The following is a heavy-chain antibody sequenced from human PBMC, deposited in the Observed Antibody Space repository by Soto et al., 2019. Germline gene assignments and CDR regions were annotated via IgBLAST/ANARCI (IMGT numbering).Heavy chain of an antibody. CDR2: MWYDGRNI. Sequence: PGGSLRLSCSASGFTVSSYGVHWVRQAPCKGLESVAVMWYDGRNIFYADSVKGRFTISRGNSRNIVYFQMNNLRVEDTGLYYCGRDCGHLCTYVSDALDFGGQGTMVTGSS. V-gene: IGHV3-33*01. CDR3: GRDCGHLCTYVSDALDF. J-gene: IGHJ3*01. CDR1: GFTVSSYG. D-gene: IGHD3-10*02.